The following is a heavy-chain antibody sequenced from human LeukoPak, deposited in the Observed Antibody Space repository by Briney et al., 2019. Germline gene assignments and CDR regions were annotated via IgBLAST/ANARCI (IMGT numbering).Heavy chain of an antibody. CDR1: GGSISSGGYY. D-gene: IGHD3-10*01. V-gene: IGHV4-31*03. CDR2: IYYSGST. Sequence: SETLSLTCTVSGGSISSGGYYWSWIRQHPGKGLEWIGYIYYSGSTYYNPSLKSRVTISVDMSENQFSLKLSSVTAADTAVYYCANYGAGTYRFDPWGQGTLVTVSS. J-gene: IGHJ5*02. CDR3: ANYGAGTYRFDP.